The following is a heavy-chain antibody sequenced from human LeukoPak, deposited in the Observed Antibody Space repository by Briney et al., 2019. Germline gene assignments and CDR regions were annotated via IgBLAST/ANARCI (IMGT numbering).Heavy chain of an antibody. Sequence: ASVKVSCKASGGTFSSYAISWVRQAPGQGLEWMGGIIPIFGTANYAQKFQGRVTITADESTSTAYMELSSLRSEDTAVYYCARALYYDFWSAHYHWGQGTLVTVSS. V-gene: IGHV1-69*01. J-gene: IGHJ5*02. D-gene: IGHD3-3*01. CDR2: IIPIFGTA. CDR1: GGTFSSYA. CDR3: ARALYYDFWSAHYH.